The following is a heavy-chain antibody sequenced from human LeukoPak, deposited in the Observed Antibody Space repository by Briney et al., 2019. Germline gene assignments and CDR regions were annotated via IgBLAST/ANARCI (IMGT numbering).Heavy chain of an antibody. CDR2: IYHSGST. CDR1: GYSISSGYY. Sequence: SETLSLTCTVSGYSISSGYYWGWIRQPPGKGLEWIGSIYHSGSTYYNPSLKSRVTISVDTSKNQFSLKLSSVTAADTAVYYCARDRGPYYDSSGYKYWGQGTLVTVSS. J-gene: IGHJ4*02. V-gene: IGHV4-38-2*02. CDR3: ARDRGPYYDSSGYKY. D-gene: IGHD3-22*01.